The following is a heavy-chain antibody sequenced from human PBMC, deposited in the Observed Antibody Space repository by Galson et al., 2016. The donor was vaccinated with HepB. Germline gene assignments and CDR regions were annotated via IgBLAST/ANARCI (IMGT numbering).Heavy chain of an antibody. Sequence: SLRLSCAVSGFTFSDAWMTWIRQVSGKGLEWIGRVKDKTQGVATDYAAPVKDRFSISRDDSTNTPYLQMRSLQTEDTAVYYCIMGRRGSGEDAFENWGQGTLVTVSS. J-gene: IGHJ3*02. V-gene: IGHV3-15*01. D-gene: IGHD3-10*01. CDR3: IMGRRGSGEDAFEN. CDR2: VKDKTQGVAT. CDR1: GFTFSDAW.